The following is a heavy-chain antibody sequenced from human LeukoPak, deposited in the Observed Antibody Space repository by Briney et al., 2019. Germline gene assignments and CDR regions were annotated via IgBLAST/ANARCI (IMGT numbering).Heavy chain of an antibody. Sequence: GESLRLSCAASGFNFSRSEMHWVRQAPGKGLEWLSYISHTGSTKYYADSLQGRFTVSRDNGKSLLFLQMSSLRAGDTAIYYCVRTFVSGYDVLTGYSRAFDYWGQGALVTVSS. D-gene: IGHD3-9*01. CDR1: GFNFSRSE. CDR3: VRTFVSGYDVLTGYSRAFDY. CDR2: ISHTGSTK. J-gene: IGHJ4*02. V-gene: IGHV3-48*03.